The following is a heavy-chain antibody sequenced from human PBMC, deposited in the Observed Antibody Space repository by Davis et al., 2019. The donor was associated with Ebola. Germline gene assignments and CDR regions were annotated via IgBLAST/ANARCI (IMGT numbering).Heavy chain of an antibody. CDR3: AKRGPVTTIPLLNFDD. CDR2: ISGSGGST. V-gene: IGHV3-23*01. D-gene: IGHD2-21*02. J-gene: IGHJ4*02. CDR1: GFTFSSYA. Sequence: GESLKISCAASGFTFSSYAMSWVRQAPGKGLEWVSAISGSGGSTYYADSVKGRFTISRDNSKNTLFLQMNSLRAEDTAIYYCAKRGPVTTIPLLNFDDWGQGALVIVSS.